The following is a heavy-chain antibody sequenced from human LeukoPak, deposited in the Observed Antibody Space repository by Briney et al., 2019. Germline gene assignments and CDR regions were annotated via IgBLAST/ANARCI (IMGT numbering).Heavy chain of an antibody. CDR2: ISGSGGNT. CDR3: AKQEGYFDY. J-gene: IGHJ4*02. V-gene: IGHV3-23*01. CDR1: GFTFSSYA. Sequence: PGGSLRLSCAASGFTFSSYAMSWVRQAPGKGLEWVSGISGSGGNTYYADSIKGRFTISRDNSKNTLYLQMNSLRAEDTAVYYCAKQEGYFDYWGQGTLVTVSS.